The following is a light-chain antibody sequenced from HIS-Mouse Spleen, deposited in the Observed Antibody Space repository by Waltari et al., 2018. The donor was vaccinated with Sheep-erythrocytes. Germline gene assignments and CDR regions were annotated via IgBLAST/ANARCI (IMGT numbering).Light chain of an antibody. CDR2: EVS. J-gene: IGLJ3*02. Sequence: QSALTQPPSASGSPGQSVTISCTETSSDVGGYNYVSWYQQHPGKAPKLMIYEVSKRPSGVPDRFAGSKAGNTASLTVSGLQAEDEADYYGSSYAGSNNWVFGGGTKLTVL. CDR3: SSYAGSNNWV. V-gene: IGLV2-8*01. CDR1: SSDVGGYNY.